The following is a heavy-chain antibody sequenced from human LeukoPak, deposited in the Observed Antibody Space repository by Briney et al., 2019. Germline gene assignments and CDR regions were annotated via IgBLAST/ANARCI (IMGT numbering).Heavy chain of an antibody. CDR3: ARRGAGCSSTSCYATSYYYYYMDV. V-gene: IGHV4-38-2*02. J-gene: IGHJ6*03. CDR2: INHSGST. Sequence: SETLSLTCTVSGYFIRNGHYWAWIRQPPGKGLEWIGEINHSGSTNYNPSLESRVTISVDTSKNQFSLKLSSVTAADTAVYYCARRGAGCSSTSCYATSYYYYYMDVWGKGTTVTISS. CDR1: GYFIRNGHY. D-gene: IGHD2-2*01.